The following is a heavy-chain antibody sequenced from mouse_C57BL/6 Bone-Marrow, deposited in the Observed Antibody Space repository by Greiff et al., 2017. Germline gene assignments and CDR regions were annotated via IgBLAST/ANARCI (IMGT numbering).Heavy chain of an antibody. D-gene: IGHD1-1*01. J-gene: IGHJ4*01. Sequence: EVMLVESGGDLVKPGGSLKLSCAASGFTFSSYGMSWVRQTPDKRLEWVATISSGGSYTYYPDSVKGRFTISRDNAKNNLYLQMSSLKSEDTAMYYCARQYYGSSYDYAMDYWGQGTSVTVSS. CDR1: GFTFSSYG. V-gene: IGHV5-6*01. CDR3: ARQYYGSSYDYAMDY. CDR2: ISSGGSYT.